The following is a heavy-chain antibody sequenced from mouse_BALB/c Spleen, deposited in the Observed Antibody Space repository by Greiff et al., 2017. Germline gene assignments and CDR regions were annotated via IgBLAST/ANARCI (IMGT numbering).Heavy chain of an antibody. J-gene: IGHJ2*01. CDR3: ARQGYRSYYFDY. V-gene: IGHV5-6-2*01. CDR1: GFTFSSYY. D-gene: IGHD2-14*01. Sequence: EVKLVESGGGLVKLGGSLKLSCAASGFTFSSYYMSWVRQTPEKRLELVAAINSNGGSTYYPDTVKGRFTISRDNAKNTLYLQMSSLKSEDTALYYCARQGYRSYYFDYWGQGTTLTVSS. CDR2: INSNGGST.